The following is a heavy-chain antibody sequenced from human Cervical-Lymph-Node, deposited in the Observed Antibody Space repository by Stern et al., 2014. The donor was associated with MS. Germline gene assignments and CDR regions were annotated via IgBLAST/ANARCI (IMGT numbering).Heavy chain of an antibody. D-gene: IGHD1-26*01. J-gene: IGHJ2*01. CDR3: ARREQPGWFFQF. CDR1: GYRFTSYW. CDR2: IHPRDSDT. V-gene: IGHV5-51*03. Sequence: EVQLVQSGAEVKKPGESLKISCEGTGYRFTSYWIGWGRQMPGKGLEWMGIIHPRDSDTRYSPPCQGQVTISADKSISTAYLQWNSLKASDSAIYYCARREQPGWFFQFWGRGTPVTVSS.